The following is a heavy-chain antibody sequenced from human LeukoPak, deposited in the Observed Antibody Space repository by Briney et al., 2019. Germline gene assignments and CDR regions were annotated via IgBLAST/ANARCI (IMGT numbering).Heavy chain of an antibody. Sequence: GGSLRLSRAASGFTVSSNYMSWVRQAPGKGLEWVSVIYSGGSTYYADSVKGRFTISRDNSKDTLYLQMNSLRAEDTAVYYCARVGSSGWPAQFDYWGQGTLVTVSS. V-gene: IGHV3-53*01. CDR1: GFTVSSNY. CDR2: IYSGGST. J-gene: IGHJ4*02. D-gene: IGHD6-19*01. CDR3: ARVGSSGWPAQFDY.